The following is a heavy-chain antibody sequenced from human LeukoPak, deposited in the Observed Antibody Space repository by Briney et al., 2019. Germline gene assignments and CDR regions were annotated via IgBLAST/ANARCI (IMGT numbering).Heavy chain of an antibody. D-gene: IGHD2-2*01. Sequence: GGSLRLSCAASGFTFSSYAMSWVRQAPGKGLEWVSAISGSGGSTYYADSVRGRFTISRDNSKNTLYLQMNSLRAEDTAVYYCAKAPLSYASNNWFDPWGQGTLVTVSS. V-gene: IGHV3-23*01. CDR2: ISGSGGST. CDR1: GFTFSSYA. CDR3: AKAPLSYASNNWFDP. J-gene: IGHJ5*02.